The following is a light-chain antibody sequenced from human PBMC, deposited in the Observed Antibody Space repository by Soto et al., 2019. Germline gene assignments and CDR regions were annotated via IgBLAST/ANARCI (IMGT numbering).Light chain of an antibody. CDR2: DAS. CDR3: QQYNSYPWT. V-gene: IGKV1-5*01. J-gene: IGKJ1*01. CDR1: QSINAR. Sequence: DIQMTQSPFTLSASVGDRVTITCRASQSINARLAWHQQKPGKAPKVLIYDASNLESGVPSRFSGSGSGREFTLTISSLQPDDFATSYCQQYNSYPWTFGQGT.